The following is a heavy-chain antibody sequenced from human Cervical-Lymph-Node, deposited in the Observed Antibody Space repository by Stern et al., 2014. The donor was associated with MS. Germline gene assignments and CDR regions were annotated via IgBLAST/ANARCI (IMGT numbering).Heavy chain of an antibody. Sequence: QVQLVESGPGLVKPSETLSLTCTVSGGSISSYYWSWIRQPQGKGLEWIGDIYYSGSTNYNPSLKSRVTISVDTSKNQFSLKLSSVTAADTAVYYCAREALAAGGLDYWGQGTLVTVSS. CDR3: AREALAAGGLDY. D-gene: IGHD6-13*01. CDR2: IYYSGST. V-gene: IGHV4-59*01. J-gene: IGHJ4*02. CDR1: GGSISSYY.